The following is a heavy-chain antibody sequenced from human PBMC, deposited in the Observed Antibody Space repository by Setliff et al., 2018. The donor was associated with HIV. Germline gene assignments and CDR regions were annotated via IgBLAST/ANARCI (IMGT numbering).Heavy chain of an antibody. CDR3: ARGRELPGSPYYFDY. D-gene: IGHD1-7*01. CDR2: FNPEDDER. V-gene: IGHV1-24*01. Sequence: GASVKVSCKVSGYSLTELSMHWVRQAPGKGLEWMGGFNPEDDERIYAQKIQGRVTMTEDTSTDTAYMELSSLRSDDTAVYYCARGRELPGSPYYFDYWGQGTLVTVSS. J-gene: IGHJ4*02. CDR1: GYSLTELS.